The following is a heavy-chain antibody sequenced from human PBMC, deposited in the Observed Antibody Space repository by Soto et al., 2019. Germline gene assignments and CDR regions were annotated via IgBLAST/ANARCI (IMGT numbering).Heavy chain of an antibody. Sequence: ASVKVSCKASGYTFTRSGISWVRQAPGQGLEWMGWINAGNGNTKYSQKFQGRVTITRDTSASTAYMELSSLRSEDTAAYYCARDDSGFSGSHYIDYFNYWGQGALVTVSS. CDR2: INAGNGNT. J-gene: IGHJ4*02. D-gene: IGHD1-26*01. CDR3: ARDDSGFSGSHYIDYFNY. CDR1: GYTFTRSG. V-gene: IGHV1-3*01.